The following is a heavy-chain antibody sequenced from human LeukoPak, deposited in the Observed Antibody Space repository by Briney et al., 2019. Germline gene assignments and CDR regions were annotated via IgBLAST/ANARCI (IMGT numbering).Heavy chain of an antibody. Sequence: ASVKVSCKASGYTFTSYDINWVRQATGQGLEWMGWMNPNSGDTGYAQRFQGRVTMTRNTSISTAYMELSSLRSEDTAVYYCARAYSSGLIDYWGQGTLVTVSS. J-gene: IGHJ4*02. CDR1: GYTFTSYD. CDR3: ARAYSSGLIDY. V-gene: IGHV1-8*01. D-gene: IGHD6-19*01. CDR2: MNPNSGDT.